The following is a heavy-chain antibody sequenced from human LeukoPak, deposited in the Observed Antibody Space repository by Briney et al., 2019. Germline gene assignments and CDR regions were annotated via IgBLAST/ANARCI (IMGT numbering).Heavy chain of an antibody. Sequence: QTGGSLRLSCVVSGITFSNYGMHWVRQAPGKGLEWVAFIRYDGSNKYYADSVKGRFTISRDNSKSTLYLQMSSLRGEDTAVYYCVASGSYHIPSFDYWGQGTLATVSS. V-gene: IGHV3-30*02. CDR2: IRYDGSNK. J-gene: IGHJ4*02. CDR1: GITFSNYG. D-gene: IGHD1-26*01. CDR3: VASGSYHIPSFDY.